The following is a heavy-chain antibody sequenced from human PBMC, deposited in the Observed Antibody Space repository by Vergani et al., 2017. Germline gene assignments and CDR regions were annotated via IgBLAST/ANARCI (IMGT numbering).Heavy chain of an antibody. J-gene: IGHJ3*02. V-gene: IGHV3-11*01. CDR1: GYTFSDYY. CDR2: ISSSGSTI. D-gene: IGHD3-22*01. CDR3: ARDFPAGGLVVITTDAFDI. Sequence: QVQLVESGGGLVKPGGSLRLSCAASGYTFSDYYMSWIRQAPGKGLEWVSYISSSGSTIYYADSVKGRFTISRDNAKNSLYLQMNSLRAEDTAVYYCARDFPAGGLVVITTDAFDIWGQGTMVTVSS.